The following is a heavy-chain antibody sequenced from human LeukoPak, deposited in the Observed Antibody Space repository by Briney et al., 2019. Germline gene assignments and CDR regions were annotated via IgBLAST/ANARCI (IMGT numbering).Heavy chain of an antibody. J-gene: IGHJ6*03. V-gene: IGHV3-23*01. CDR3: AKGRSYCTSTFCYATFYYYMDV. CDR1: GFTFSGYA. Sequence: GGSLRLSCAASGFTFSGYAMSWVRQAPGKGLEWVSGISGSGDSTYYVESVKGRFTTSRDNSKNTLYLQMNSLRAEDTAVYYCAKGRSYCTSTFCYATFYYYMDVWGKGTTVTVSS. CDR2: ISGSGDST. D-gene: IGHD2-2*01.